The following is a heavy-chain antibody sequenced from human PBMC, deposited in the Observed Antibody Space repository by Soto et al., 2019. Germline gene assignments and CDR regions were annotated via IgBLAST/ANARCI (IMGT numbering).Heavy chain of an antibody. D-gene: IGHD3-16*02. Sequence: GGSLRLSCAASGFTFSSYGIHWVRQAPGKGLEFVSAIRNDGRSTYYANSVKGRFTISRDNSKNTLYLQMGSLRAEDMAVYYCARGYDYVWGSYRYTSRGIDYWGQGTLVTVSS. CDR3: ARGYDYVWGSYRYTSRGIDY. J-gene: IGHJ4*02. V-gene: IGHV3-64*01. CDR2: IRNDGRST. CDR1: GFTFSSYG.